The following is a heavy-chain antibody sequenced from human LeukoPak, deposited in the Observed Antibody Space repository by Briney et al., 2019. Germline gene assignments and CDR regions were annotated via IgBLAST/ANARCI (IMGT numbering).Heavy chain of an antibody. CDR1: GGSISSSSYY. J-gene: IGHJ4*02. CDR2: IYYSGST. V-gene: IGHV4-39*02. D-gene: IGHD5-18*01. CDR3: ARESELWPIFDY. Sequence: SETLSLTCTVSGGSISSSSYYWGWIRQPPGKGLEWIGSIYYSGSTYYNPSLKSRVTISVDKSKNQFSLKLSSVTPEDTAVYYCARESELWPIFDYWGQGTLVTVSS.